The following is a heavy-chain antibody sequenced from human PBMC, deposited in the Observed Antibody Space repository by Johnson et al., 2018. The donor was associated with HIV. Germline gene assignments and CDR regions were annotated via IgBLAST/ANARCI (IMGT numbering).Heavy chain of an antibody. V-gene: IGHV3-30-3*01. J-gene: IGHJ3*02. D-gene: IGHD4-17*01. CDR3: ARELEFGDLRKNDAFDI. Sequence: QMLLVESGGGVVQPGRSLRLSCAASGFTFSSYAMHWVRQAPGKGLEWVAVISYDGSNKYYADSVKGRFTISRDNSKNTLYLQMNSLRAEDTAVYYCARELEFGDLRKNDAFDIWGQGTMVIVSS. CDR1: GFTFSSYA. CDR2: ISYDGSNK.